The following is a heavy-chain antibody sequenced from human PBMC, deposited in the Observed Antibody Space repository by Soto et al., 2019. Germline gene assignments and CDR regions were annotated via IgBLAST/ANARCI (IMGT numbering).Heavy chain of an antibody. D-gene: IGHD7-27*01. Sequence: PSETLSLTCTVSGGSISSGDYYWSWIRQPPGKGLEWIGYIHYSGSTYYNPSLKSRVTISVDTSKNQFSLKLSSVTAADTAVYYCARAGYRWGYYYGMDVWGQGTTVTVSS. V-gene: IGHV4-30-4*01. CDR1: GGSISSGDYY. CDR2: IHYSGST. J-gene: IGHJ6*02. CDR3: ARAGYRWGYYYGMDV.